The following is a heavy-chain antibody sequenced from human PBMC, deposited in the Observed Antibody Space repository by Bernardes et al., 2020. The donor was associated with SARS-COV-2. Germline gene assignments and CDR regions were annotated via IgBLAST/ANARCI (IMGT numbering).Heavy chain of an antibody. V-gene: IGHV4-59*01. CDR1: GGSIRSNY. CDR3: ARAHGGLDY. J-gene: IGHJ4*02. CDR2: VYYTGST. Sequence: TLSLTCTVSGGSIRSNYWSWIRQSPGKGLEWIGNVYYTGSTNYNPSLKSRVTISLDTSENQFSLKLSSVTAADTAVYYCARAHGGLDYWGQGTL. D-gene: IGHD3-16*01.